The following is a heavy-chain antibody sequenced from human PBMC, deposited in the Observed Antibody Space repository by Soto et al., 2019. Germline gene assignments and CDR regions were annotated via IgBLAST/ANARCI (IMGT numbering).Heavy chain of an antibody. CDR2: IIPIFGTA. J-gene: IGHJ4*02. V-gene: IGHV1-69*01. D-gene: IGHD6-19*01. CDR1: GGTFSSYA. Sequence: VKVSCKASGGTFSSYAISWVRQAPGQGLEWMGGIIPIFGTANYAQKFQGRVTITADESTSTAYMELSSLRSEDTAVYYCAGAHSSGWYVGDFDYWGQGTLVTVSS. CDR3: AGAHSSGWYVGDFDY.